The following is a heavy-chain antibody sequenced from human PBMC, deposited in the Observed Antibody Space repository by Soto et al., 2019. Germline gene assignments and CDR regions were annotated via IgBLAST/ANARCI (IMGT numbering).Heavy chain of an antibody. D-gene: IGHD2-15*01. J-gene: IGHJ6*02. CDR2: MLYSGLT. CDR3: APLSVSLSGPYGIHV. CDR1: GYSVSSSDYY. Sequence: SETLSLTCSVSGYSVSSSDYYWAWIRQPPGKGLEWIGSMLYSGLTYYNPSLKSRVTLSVDTSKNQFSVRLNSVTASDPAVYYCAPLSVSLSGPYGIHVWGQGTTVTVS. V-gene: IGHV4-39*01.